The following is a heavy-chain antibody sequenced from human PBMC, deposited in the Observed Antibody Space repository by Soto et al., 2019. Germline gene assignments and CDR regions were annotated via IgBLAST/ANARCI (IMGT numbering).Heavy chain of an antibody. V-gene: IGHV3-30-3*01. CDR3: ARAEVGATTIDY. Sequence: QVQLVESGGGVVQPGRSLRLSCAASGFTFSSYAMHWVRQAPGKGLEWVAVISYDGSKKYYADSVKGRFTISRDNSKNTLYLQVNSLRAEDTGVYYCARAEVGATTIDYWGQGTLVTVSS. J-gene: IGHJ4*02. CDR2: ISYDGSKK. CDR1: GFTFSSYA. D-gene: IGHD1-26*01.